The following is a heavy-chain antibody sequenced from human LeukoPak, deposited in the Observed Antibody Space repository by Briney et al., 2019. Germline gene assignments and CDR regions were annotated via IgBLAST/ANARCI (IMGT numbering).Heavy chain of an antibody. CDR3: AKGGSSGWYGPDSSDP. V-gene: IGHV3-23*01. D-gene: IGHD6-19*01. CDR1: GCTLSSYA. CDR2: ISGGGGST. Sequence: GGSLTLTCAASGCTLSSYAMSWVRQAPPKGGERVSAISGGGGSTYYAGSVKGRFTISRDNSKNPLYLQVNSLRAEDTAVYYCAKGGSSGWYGPDSSDPWGQGTLVTVSS. J-gene: IGHJ5*02.